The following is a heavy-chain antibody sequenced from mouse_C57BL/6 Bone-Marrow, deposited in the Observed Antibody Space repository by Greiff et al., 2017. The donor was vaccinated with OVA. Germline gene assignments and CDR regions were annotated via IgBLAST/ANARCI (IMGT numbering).Heavy chain of an antibody. CDR2: IHPNSGST. D-gene: IGHD1-1*01. CDR1: GYTFTSYW. V-gene: IGHV1-64*01. CDR3: ARGDYYGSSWDY. J-gene: IGHJ2*01. Sequence: QVHVKQPGAELVKPGASVKLSCKASGYTFTSYWMHWVKQRPGQGLEWIGMIHPNSGSTNYNEKFKSKATLTVDKSSSTAYMQLSSLTSEDSAVYYCARGDYYGSSWDYWGQGTTLTVSS.